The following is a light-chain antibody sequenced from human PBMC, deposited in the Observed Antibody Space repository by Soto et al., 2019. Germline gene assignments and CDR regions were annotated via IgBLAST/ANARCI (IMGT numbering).Light chain of an antibody. CDR1: QSISSY. CDR3: QQSYSTPPLT. Sequence: DIQMTQSPSSLSASVGERVTITCRASQSISSYLTWYQQKPGKAPKLLIYAASSLQSGVPSRFSGSGSGTDFTLTISSLQPEDFATYYCQQSYSTPPLTFGQGTRLEIK. CDR2: AAS. V-gene: IGKV1-39*01. J-gene: IGKJ5*01.